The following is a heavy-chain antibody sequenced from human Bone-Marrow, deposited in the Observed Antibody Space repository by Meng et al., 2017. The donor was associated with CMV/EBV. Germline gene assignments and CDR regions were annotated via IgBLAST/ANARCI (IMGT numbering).Heavy chain of an antibody. CDR3: AKGRRWADSSGYYRTAFYFDY. J-gene: IGHJ4*02. Sequence: GGSLRLSCAASGLTFSSYAVSWVRQAPGKGLEWVSIIYSGGSSTYYVDSVKGRFTISRDDPKNTLYLQMNSLRAEDTAVYYCAKGRRWADSSGYYRTAFYFDYWGQGTLVTVSS. D-gene: IGHD3-22*01. CDR1: GLTFSSYA. V-gene: IGHV3-23*03. CDR2: IYSGGSST.